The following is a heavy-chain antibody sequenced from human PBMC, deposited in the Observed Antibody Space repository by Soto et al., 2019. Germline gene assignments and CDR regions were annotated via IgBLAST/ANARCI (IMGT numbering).Heavy chain of an antibody. V-gene: IGHV3-72*01. J-gene: IGHJ4*02. CDR1: GFTLRDHY. CDR3: VRATYFSDSSGYTRCLDY. CDR2: SRDKPQGYST. Sequence: VGSRRLSCAGSGFTLRDHYIDWVRQAPGKGLEWVGRSRDKPQGYSTAYAASVKGRFTTSRDESKNSAYLQMNSLKTEDTAVYYCVRATYFSDSSGYTRCLDYWGQGTLVTVSS. D-gene: IGHD3-22*01.